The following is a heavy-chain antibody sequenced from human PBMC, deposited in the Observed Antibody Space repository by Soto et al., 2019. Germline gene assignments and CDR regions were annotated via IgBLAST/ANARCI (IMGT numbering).Heavy chain of an antibody. CDR1: GFTVSSNY. D-gene: IGHD1-26*01. J-gene: IGHJ4*02. CDR3: ASLSGSYYSDY. Sequence: EVQLVETGGGLIQPGGSLRLSCAASGFTVSSNYMSWVRQAPGKGLEWVSVIYSGGSTYYADSVKGRFTISRDNSKNTLSLQMNSLRAEDTAVYYCASLSGSYYSDYWGQGTLVTVSS. CDR2: IYSGGST. V-gene: IGHV3-53*02.